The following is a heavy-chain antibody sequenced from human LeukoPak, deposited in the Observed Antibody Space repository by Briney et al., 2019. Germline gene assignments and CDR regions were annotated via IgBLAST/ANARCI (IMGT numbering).Heavy chain of an antibody. V-gene: IGHV3-7*01. CDR3: ARGGGLSTNFDF. J-gene: IGHJ4*02. D-gene: IGHD2-15*01. CDR1: GLTFKNYY. Sequence: GGSLTLSCAASGLTFKNYYMRGVRHSTGEAREWVANTKPEGRAEHHGDSVRRRFPTSRHNHNNSLYLQMNTQSAEHTAVYYCARGGGLSTNFDFWAQGPRVPVS. CDR2: TKPEGRAE.